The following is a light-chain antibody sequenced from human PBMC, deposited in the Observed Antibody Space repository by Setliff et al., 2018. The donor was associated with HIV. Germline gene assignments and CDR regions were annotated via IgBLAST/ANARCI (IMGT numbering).Light chain of an antibody. CDR1: SSDVGGYNY. CDR2: AVS. Sequence: QSALTQPASVSGSPGQSITISCTGSSSDVGGYNYVSWYQQHPGKAPKLMIYAVSNRPSGVSNRFSGSKSGNTASLTISGLQAEDEADYYCSSYTSSTPLYVFGTGTKVIVL. CDR3: SSYTSSTPLYV. V-gene: IGLV2-14*03. J-gene: IGLJ1*01.